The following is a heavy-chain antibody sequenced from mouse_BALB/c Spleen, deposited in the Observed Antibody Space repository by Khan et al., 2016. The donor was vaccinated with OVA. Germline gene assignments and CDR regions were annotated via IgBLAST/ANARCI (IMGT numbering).Heavy chain of an antibody. V-gene: IGHV5-9-3*01. CDR1: GFTFSSFA. Sequence: EVELVESGGGLVKPGGPLKLSCAASGFTFSSFAMSWVRQTPEKRLEWVATISSAGDYTYYPDSVKGRFTISRDNAKNTLYLQMSSLRSEDTAMYYCARHNYGPFAYWGQGTLVTVSA. D-gene: IGHD1-1*01. J-gene: IGHJ3*01. CDR3: ARHNYGPFAY. CDR2: ISSAGDYT.